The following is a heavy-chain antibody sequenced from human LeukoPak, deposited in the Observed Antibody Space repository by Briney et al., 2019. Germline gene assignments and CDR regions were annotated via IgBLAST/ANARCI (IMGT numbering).Heavy chain of an antibody. Sequence: ASVKVSCKASGYTFTSYGISWVRQAPGQGLEWMGWISAYNDNTNYAQKLKGRVTMTTDTSTSTAYMELRSLRSDDTAVYYCARDLDTAMVTYYYYGMDVWGQGTTVTVSS. CDR2: ISAYNDNT. CDR1: GYTFTSYG. V-gene: IGHV1-18*01. CDR3: ARDLDTAMVTYYYYGMDV. J-gene: IGHJ6*02. D-gene: IGHD5-18*01.